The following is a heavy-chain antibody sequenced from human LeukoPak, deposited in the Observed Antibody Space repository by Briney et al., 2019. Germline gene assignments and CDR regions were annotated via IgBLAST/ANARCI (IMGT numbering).Heavy chain of an antibody. D-gene: IGHD6-19*01. CDR3: ARDPYSSGWYLY. CDR1: EFSVGSNY. CDR2: IYSGGTT. V-gene: IGHV3-66*01. Sequence: GGSLRLSCAASEFSVGSNYMSWVRQAPGKGLEWVSVIYSGGTTYYADAMQGRFTISRDISKNTVYLQLTSLRVEDTAVYYCARDPYSSGWYLYWGQGILVTVSS. J-gene: IGHJ4*02.